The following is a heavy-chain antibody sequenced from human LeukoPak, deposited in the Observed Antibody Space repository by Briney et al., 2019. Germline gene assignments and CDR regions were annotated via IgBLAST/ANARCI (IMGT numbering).Heavy chain of an antibody. J-gene: IGHJ4*02. V-gene: IGHV3-23*01. CDR3: AKVGGSSSDFDY. CDR1: GFTFSSQA. CDR2: ISGSGGSI. D-gene: IGHD6-6*01. Sequence: GGSLRLSCAASGFTFSSQAMSWVRQAPGKGLEWVSAISGSGGSIYYADPVKGRFTISRDNSKNTLYLQMNSLRAEDTALYYCAKVGGSSSDFDYWGQGTLVSVSS.